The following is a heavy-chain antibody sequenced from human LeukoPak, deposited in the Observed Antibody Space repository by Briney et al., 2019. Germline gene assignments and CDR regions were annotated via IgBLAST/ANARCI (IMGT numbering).Heavy chain of an antibody. CDR1: GFTFTSYS. CDR2: IRSISGYK. J-gene: IGHJ4*02. CDR3: ARDADYYDSSGPFDY. D-gene: IGHD3-22*01. Sequence: NSGGSLRLSCAASGFTFTSYSMHWVRQAPGKGLEWVSSIRSISGYKYYADSVRGRFTISRDDAKNSLYLQMNSLRAGDTAVYYCARDADYYDSSGPFDYWGQGTLVTVSS. V-gene: IGHV3-21*01.